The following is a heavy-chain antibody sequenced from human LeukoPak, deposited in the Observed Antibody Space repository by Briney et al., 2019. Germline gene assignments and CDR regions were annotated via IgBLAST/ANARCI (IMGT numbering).Heavy chain of an antibody. CDR1: GGSFSGYY. CDR2: INHSGST. CDR3: ATMPGGMATQSDY. Sequence: PSETLSLTCAVYGGSFSGYYWSWIRQPPGKGLEWIGEINHSGSTNYNPSLKSRVTISVDTSKNQFSLKLSSVTAADTAVYYCATMPGGMATQSDYWGQGTLVTVSS. D-gene: IGHD5-24*01. V-gene: IGHV4-34*01. J-gene: IGHJ4*02.